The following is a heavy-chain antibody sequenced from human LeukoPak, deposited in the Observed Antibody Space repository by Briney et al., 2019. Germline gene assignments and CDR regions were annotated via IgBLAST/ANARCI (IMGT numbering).Heavy chain of an antibody. CDR3: ARDRTYYYDSSGYYSDVQFDY. V-gene: IGHV4-38-2*02. J-gene: IGHJ4*02. CDR2: IYHSGST. Sequence: PSETLSLTCTVSGYSISSGYYWGWIRQPPGKGLEWIGSIYHSGSTYYNPSLKSRVTISVDTSKNQFSLKLSSVTAADTAVYYCARDRTYYYDSSGYYSDVQFDYWGQGTLVTVSS. CDR1: GYSISSGYY. D-gene: IGHD3-22*01.